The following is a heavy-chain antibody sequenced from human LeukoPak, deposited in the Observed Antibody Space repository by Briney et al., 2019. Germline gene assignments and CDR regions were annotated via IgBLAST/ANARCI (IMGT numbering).Heavy chain of an antibody. V-gene: IGHV3-21*01. CDR2: ISSNSSYI. CDR3: ARDSRRLAWFGANWFDP. D-gene: IGHD3-10*01. J-gene: IGHJ5*02. CDR1: GFTFSSYS. Sequence: GGSLRLSCAASGFTFSSYSMNWVHQAPGKGLEWVSSISSNSSYIYYADSVKGRFTISRDNAKNSLYLQMNSLRAEDTAVYYCARDSRRLAWFGANWFDPWGQGTLVTVSS.